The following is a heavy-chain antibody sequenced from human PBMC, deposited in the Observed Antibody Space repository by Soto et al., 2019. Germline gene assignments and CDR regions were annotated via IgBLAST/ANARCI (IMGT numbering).Heavy chain of an antibody. Sequence: PGGSLRLSCAASGFTFSNYAMSWVRQAPGKGLEWVSAISGGGGSTYYADPVKGRFTISRDNSKNTLYLQMNSLRAEDTAVFFCAKAPCSSTSCSRGYFDYWGQGTQVTVSS. J-gene: IGHJ4*02. CDR3: AKAPCSSTSCSRGYFDY. V-gene: IGHV3-23*01. D-gene: IGHD2-2*01. CDR1: GFTFSNYA. CDR2: ISGGGGST.